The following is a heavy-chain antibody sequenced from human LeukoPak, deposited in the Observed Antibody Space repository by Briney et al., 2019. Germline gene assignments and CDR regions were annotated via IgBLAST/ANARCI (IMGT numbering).Heavy chain of an antibody. Sequence: ASVKVSCKASGYTFTSYYMHWVRQAPGQGLEWMGLINPTGGSTSYAQKFQGRVTMTRDMSTSTVYMELSSLRSEDTAVYYCAGAGSLGELPLVYWGQGTLVTVSS. CDR3: AGAGSLGELPLVY. D-gene: IGHD3-16*02. J-gene: IGHJ4*02. V-gene: IGHV1-46*01. CDR2: INPTGGST. CDR1: GYTFTSYY.